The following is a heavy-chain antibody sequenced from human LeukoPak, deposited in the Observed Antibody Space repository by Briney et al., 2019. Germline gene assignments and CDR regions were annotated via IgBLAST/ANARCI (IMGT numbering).Heavy chain of an antibody. J-gene: IGHJ4*02. Sequence: ASVKASCKASGYTFTGFYMHWVRQAPGQGLEWMGWINPNSGGTNYAQKFQGRVTMTRDTSINTAYMELSSLRSDDTAVYYCAREEVSVISDTCCSGLGYWGQGTLVTVSS. CDR3: AREEVSVISDTCCSGLGY. D-gene: IGHD3-10*01. V-gene: IGHV1-2*02. CDR1: GYTFTGFY. CDR2: INPNSGGT.